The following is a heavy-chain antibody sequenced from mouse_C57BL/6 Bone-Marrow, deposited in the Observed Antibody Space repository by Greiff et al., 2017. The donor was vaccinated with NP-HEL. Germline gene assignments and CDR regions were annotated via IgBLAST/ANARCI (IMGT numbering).Heavy chain of an antibody. V-gene: IGHV1-69*01. CDR3: ARGGFYYDYDDYAMDY. Sequence: QVQLQQSGAELVMPGASVKLSCKASGYTFTSYWMHWVKQRPGQGLEWIGEIDPSDSYTNYNQKFKGKSTLTVDKSSSTAYMQLSSLTSEDSAVYYCARGGFYYDYDDYAMDYWGQGTSVTVSS. CDR1: GYTFTSYW. J-gene: IGHJ4*01. D-gene: IGHD2-4*01. CDR2: IDPSDSYT.